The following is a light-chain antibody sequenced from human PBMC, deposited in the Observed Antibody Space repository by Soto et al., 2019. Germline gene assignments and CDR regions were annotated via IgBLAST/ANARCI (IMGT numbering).Light chain of an antibody. CDR1: QSVSSNY. Sequence: EIVLTQSPGTLSLSPGERATLSCRASQSVSSNYLAWYQQKPGQAPRLLIYGASSRATGVPDRFSGSGSGTDFTLTISRLEPDDSAVYSCQHYGTSRVTFGPGTKVDIK. J-gene: IGKJ3*01. CDR2: GAS. CDR3: QHYGTSRVT. V-gene: IGKV3-20*01.